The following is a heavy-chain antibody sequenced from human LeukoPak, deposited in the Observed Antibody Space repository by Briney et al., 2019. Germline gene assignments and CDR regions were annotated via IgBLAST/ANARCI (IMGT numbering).Heavy chain of an antibody. V-gene: IGHV3-43*02. CDR2: ISGDGGST. CDR3: AGESDSSGWYDS. J-gene: IGHJ5*01. Sequence: GGSLRLSCAAPGFSFDDYAIHWVRQAPGKGLEWVSLISGDGGSTFYADSVKGRFTISRDNSKNSLYLQMSSLRSEDTALYYCAGESDSSGWYDSWGQGTLVTVSS. D-gene: IGHD3-22*01. CDR1: GFSFDDYA.